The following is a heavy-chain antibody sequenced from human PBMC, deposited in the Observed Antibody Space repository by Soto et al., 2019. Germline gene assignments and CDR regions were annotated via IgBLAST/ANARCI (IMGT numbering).Heavy chain of an antibody. CDR3: ASDVGSLSRMDV. CDR1: GYTFTSYD. D-gene: IGHD3-16*02. J-gene: IGHJ6*02. V-gene: IGHV1-8*01. CDR2: RNPNIDNT. Sequence: QVQLVQSGAEVKKPGASVKVSCKASGYTFTSYDINWVRQATGQGLEWMGWRNPNIDNTGYAQKFQGSVTMTRITSINPAFMELSSLRSEDTAGYFCASDVGSLSRMDVWGQGTTVTVSS.